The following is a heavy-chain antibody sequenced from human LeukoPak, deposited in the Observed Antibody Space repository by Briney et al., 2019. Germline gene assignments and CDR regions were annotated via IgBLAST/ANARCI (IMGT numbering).Heavy chain of an antibody. D-gene: IGHD1-1*01. CDR2: ISGDGVKT. Sequence: PGGSLRLSCAASGFTFYDYPMHWVRQAPGKGLEWVSFISGDGVKTYYADSVRGRFTISRDNTKDSLYLQMNSLRTEDTAMYYCVKEIDTLGKNAFDIWGEGTMVTLPS. CDR1: GFTFYDYP. J-gene: IGHJ3*02. CDR3: VKEIDTLGKNAFDI. V-gene: IGHV3-43*02.